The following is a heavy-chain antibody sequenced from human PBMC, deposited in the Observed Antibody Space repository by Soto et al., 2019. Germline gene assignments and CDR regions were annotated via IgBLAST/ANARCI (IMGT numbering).Heavy chain of an antibody. D-gene: IGHD6-13*01. CDR1: GYTFTGYY. CDR3: ARAGIEAAGSGVLAMDV. J-gene: IGHJ6*02. CDR2: INPTSGGT. V-gene: IGHV1-2*02. Sequence: ASVKVSCKASGYTFTGYYIHWGRQAPGKWLEWMGWINPTSGGTNYAQRVQGRVTMTRDTSISTAYLELSRLRSDDTAVYYCARAGIEAAGSGVLAMDVWGQGTTVPVS.